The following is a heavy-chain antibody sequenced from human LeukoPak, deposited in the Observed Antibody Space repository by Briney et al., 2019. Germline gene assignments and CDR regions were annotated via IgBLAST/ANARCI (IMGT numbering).Heavy chain of an antibody. CDR3: ARDHVIVGDDAFDI. D-gene: IGHD3-22*01. V-gene: IGHV1-18*01. CDR1: GYTFTIYG. CDR2: ISAYNGNT. Sequence: ASVKVSCKASGYTFTIYGISWVRQAPGQGLEWMGWISAYNGNTNYAQKLQGRVTMTTDTSTSTAYMELRSLRSDDTAVYYCARDHVIVGDDAFDIWGQGTMVTVSS. J-gene: IGHJ3*02.